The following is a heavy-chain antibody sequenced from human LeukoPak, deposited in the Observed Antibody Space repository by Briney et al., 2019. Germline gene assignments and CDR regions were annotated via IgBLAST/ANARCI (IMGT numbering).Heavy chain of an antibody. J-gene: IGHJ2*01. CDR2: IYPSGSI. CDR3: ARLAIRSTWYFDL. CDR1: GASISSYY. V-gene: IGHV4-4*09. D-gene: IGHD3-10*01. Sequence: PSETLSLTCSVSGASISSYYWNWIRQPPGKGLEWIGCIYPSGSINYNPSLKSRVSISVDTSKNQFSLNLNSVAAADTVVYYCARLAIRSTWYFDLWGRGTLVTVSS.